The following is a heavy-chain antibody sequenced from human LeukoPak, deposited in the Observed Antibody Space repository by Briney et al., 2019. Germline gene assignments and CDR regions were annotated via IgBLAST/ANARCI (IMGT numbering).Heavy chain of an antibody. CDR2: IYYNGNT. Sequence: PSETLSLTCTVSGDSVSSGSSYWSWIRQPPGKGLEWLGYIYYNGNTNFNPSLKSRITISVDTSKNQFSLKLSSVTAADTALYYCARGSAWYFVYWGQGALVTVSS. V-gene: IGHV4-61*01. CDR3: ARGSAWYFVY. D-gene: IGHD6-19*01. J-gene: IGHJ4*01. CDR1: GDSVSSGSSY.